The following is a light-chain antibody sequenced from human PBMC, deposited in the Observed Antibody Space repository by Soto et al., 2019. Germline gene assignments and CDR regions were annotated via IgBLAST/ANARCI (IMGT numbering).Light chain of an antibody. CDR3: HQTFIAPAT. CDR1: HSINNC. Sequence: DIQMTQSPSSLSASVGDRVTITCRASHSINNCLSWFQQKRGQAPKLLIYAASSLQSGVPSRFSGGGSGTHFILTIDSLQPEDFATYCCHQTFIAPATFGQGPKVGVK. J-gene: IGKJ1*01. V-gene: IGKV1-39*01. CDR2: AAS.